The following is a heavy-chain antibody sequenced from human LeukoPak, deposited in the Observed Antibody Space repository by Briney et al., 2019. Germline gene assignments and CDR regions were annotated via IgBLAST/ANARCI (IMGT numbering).Heavy chain of an antibody. CDR3: ARGPFYDSSGYYYYFDH. J-gene: IGHJ4*02. D-gene: IGHD3-22*01. CDR2: IYYSGST. Sequence: SETLSLTCTVSGGSISSYYWSWIRQPPGKGLEWIGYIYYSGSTNYNPSLKSRVTISVDTSKNQFCLKLSSVTAADTAVYYCARGPFYDSSGYYYYFDHWGQGTLVTVSS. CDR1: GGSISSYY. V-gene: IGHV4-59*08.